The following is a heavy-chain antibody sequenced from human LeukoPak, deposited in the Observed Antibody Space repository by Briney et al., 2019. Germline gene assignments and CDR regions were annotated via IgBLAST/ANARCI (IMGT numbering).Heavy chain of an antibody. CDR1: GGSISSYY. CDR3: ASHRNYDRTYVIDV. D-gene: IGHD3-22*01. J-gene: IGHJ6*02. Sequence: SETLSLTCTVSGGSISSYYWSWIRQPPGKGLEWIGYIYYSGSTNSNPSLKSRVTISVDTSKNQFSLKLSSVTAADTAVYYCASHRNYDRTYVIDVWGQGTTVTVSS. CDR2: IYYSGST. V-gene: IGHV4-59*01.